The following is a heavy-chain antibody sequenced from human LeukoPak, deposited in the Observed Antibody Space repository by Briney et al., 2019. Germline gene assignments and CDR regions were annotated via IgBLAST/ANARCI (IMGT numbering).Heavy chain of an antibody. CDR2: IYYSGST. D-gene: IGHD3-16*02. V-gene: IGHV4-59*01. Sequence: SETLSLTCTVSGVSISSYYWSWIRQPPGKGLEWIGYIYYSGSTNYNPSLKSRVTISVDTSKNQFSLKLSSVTAADTAVYYCARAARDDYVWGSYRLDYWGQGTLVTVSS. CDR1: GVSISSYY. CDR3: ARAARDDYVWGSYRLDY. J-gene: IGHJ4*02.